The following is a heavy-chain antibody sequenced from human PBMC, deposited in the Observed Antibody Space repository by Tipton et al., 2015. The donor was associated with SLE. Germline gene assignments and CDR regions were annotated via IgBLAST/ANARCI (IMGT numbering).Heavy chain of an antibody. J-gene: IGHJ3*02. CDR3: ARLGPTRAFDI. Sequence: LRLSCAASGFTVSNNYMSWVRQAPGKGLEWIGEINHGGSTNYNPSLKSRVTISVDTSKNQFSLKLSSVTAANTALYYCARLGPTRAFDIWGQGTMVTVSS. CDR2: INHGGST. V-gene: IGHV4-34*01. CDR1: GFTVSNNY.